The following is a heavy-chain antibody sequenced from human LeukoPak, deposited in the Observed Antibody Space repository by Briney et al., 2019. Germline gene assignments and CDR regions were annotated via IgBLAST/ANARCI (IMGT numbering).Heavy chain of an antibody. CDR3: ARSYNYGDVFIY. CDR1: AFTFSSYW. V-gene: IGHV3-74*01. Sequence: GGSLRLSCAASAFTFSSYWMHWVRHAPGKGLMWVSRINSDGSSTSYADSVKGRFTISRDNAKNTLYLQMNSLRAEDTAVYHCARSYNYGDVFIYWGQGTLVTVSS. D-gene: IGHD4-17*01. J-gene: IGHJ4*02. CDR2: INSDGSST.